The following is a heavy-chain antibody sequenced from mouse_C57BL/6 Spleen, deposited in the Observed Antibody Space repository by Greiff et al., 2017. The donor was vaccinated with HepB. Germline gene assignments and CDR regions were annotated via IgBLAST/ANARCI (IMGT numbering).Heavy chain of an antibody. V-gene: IGHV5-9*01. CDR2: ISGGGGNT. D-gene: IGHD2-4*01. Sequence: EVQGVESGGGLVKPGGSLKLSCAASGFTFSSYTMSWVRQTPEKRLEWVATISGGGGNTYYPDSVKGRFTISRDNAKNTLYLQMSSLRSEDTALYYCARQGDYDYDGRAWFAYWGQGTLVTVSA. CDR3: ARQGDYDYDGRAWFAY. CDR1: GFTFSSYT. J-gene: IGHJ3*01.